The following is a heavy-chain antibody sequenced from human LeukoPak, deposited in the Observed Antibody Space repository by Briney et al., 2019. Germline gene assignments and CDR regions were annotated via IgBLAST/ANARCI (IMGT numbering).Heavy chain of an antibody. D-gene: IGHD3-9*01. Sequence: VASVKVSCKASGYTFTSYGISWVRQAPGQGLEWMGWISAYNGNTNYAQKLQGRVTMTRNTSISTAYMELSSLRSEDTAVYYCARGYYSILTGYYFDYWGQGTLVTVSS. J-gene: IGHJ4*02. CDR1: GYTFTSYG. CDR2: ISAYNGNT. V-gene: IGHV1-18*01. CDR3: ARGYYSILTGYYFDY.